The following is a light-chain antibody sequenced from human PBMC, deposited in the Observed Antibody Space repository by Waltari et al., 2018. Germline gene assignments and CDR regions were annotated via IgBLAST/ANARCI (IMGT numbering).Light chain of an antibody. Sequence: SSELTQDPAVSVAMGQTVRITCQGYSLKSHKPTWYQPRPGQAPILVLYDKNNRPSGVPDRFSGSSSDNTASLTITGAQAEDEASYYCHSRDASGVGGSFGGGTKLTVL. V-gene: IGLV3-19*01. CDR2: DKN. J-gene: IGLJ2*01. CDR1: SLKSHK. CDR3: HSRDASGVGGS.